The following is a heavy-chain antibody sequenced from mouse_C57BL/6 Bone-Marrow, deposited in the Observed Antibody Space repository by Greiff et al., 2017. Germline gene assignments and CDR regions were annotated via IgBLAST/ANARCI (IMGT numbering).Heavy chain of an antibody. Sequence: VQLQQPGAELVMPGASVKLSCKASGYTFTSYWMHWVRQRPGQGLEWIGEIDPSDSYTNYNQKFKGKSTLTVDKSSSTAYVQLSSLTSEDSAVYYCANLLAYGGQGTLVTVSA. CDR3: ANLLAY. J-gene: IGHJ3*01. CDR1: GYTFTSYW. V-gene: IGHV1-69*01. CDR2: IDPSDSYT.